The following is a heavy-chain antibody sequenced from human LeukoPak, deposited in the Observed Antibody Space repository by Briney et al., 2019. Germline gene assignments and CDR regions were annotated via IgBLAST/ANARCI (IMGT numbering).Heavy chain of an antibody. Sequence: GGSLRLSCSASGFTFSSYSIYWFRQAPGRGLEYVSAISNDGLNTHYADSVKATFSISRDNSKNTLYLQVNSLRAEDTALYYCARGLTAVAVDYWGQGTLVTVSS. J-gene: IGHJ4*02. CDR3: ARGLTAVAVDY. CDR1: GFTFSSYS. V-gene: IGHV3-64*04. D-gene: IGHD6-19*01. CDR2: ISNDGLNT.